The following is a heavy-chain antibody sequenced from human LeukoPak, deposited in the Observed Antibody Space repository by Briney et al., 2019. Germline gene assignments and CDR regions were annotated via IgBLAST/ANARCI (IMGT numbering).Heavy chain of an antibody. CDR3: AKDLVAVARLDY. CDR2: ISGSGGST. Sequence: GGSLGLFFAALGFTFRSYAMSWGRPASGKGVEWVSAISGSGGSTYYADSVKGRFTISRDNSKNTLYLQMNSLRAEDTAVYYCAKDLVAVARLDYWGQGTLVTVSS. J-gene: IGHJ4*02. V-gene: IGHV3-23*01. CDR1: GFTFRSYA. D-gene: IGHD6-19*01.